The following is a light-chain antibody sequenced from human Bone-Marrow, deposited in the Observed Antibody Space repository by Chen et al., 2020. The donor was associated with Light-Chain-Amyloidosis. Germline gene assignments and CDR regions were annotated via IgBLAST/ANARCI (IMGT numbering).Light chain of an antibody. J-gene: IGKJ4*01. CDR2: DAS. V-gene: IGKV3-11*01. Sequence: EIVLTQSPATLSLSPGERATLSYRASQSVATFLAWYQHKPGQAPRLLIYDASSRATGIPDRFSGSGSGTDFTLTISSLEPEDFAMYYCQQYGTSPLTFGGGTKVEIK. CDR1: QSVATF. CDR3: QQYGTSPLT.